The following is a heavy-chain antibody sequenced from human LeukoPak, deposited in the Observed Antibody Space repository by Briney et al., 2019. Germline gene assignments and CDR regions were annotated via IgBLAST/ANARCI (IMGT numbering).Heavy chain of an antibody. D-gene: IGHD1-26*01. CDR1: GFTFSSYA. CDR3: AKDTSIVGPTGWFDP. CDR2: ISGSGGST. J-gene: IGHJ5*02. V-gene: IGHV3-23*01. Sequence: SGGSLRLSCAASGFTFSSYAMSWVRQAPGKGLEWVSAISGSGGSTYYADSVKGRFTISRDNSKNTLYLQMNSLRAEDTAVYYCAKDTSIVGPTGWFDPWGQGTLVTVSS.